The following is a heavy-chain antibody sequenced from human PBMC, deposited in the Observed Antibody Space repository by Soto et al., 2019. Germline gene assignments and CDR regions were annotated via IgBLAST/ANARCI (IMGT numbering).Heavy chain of an antibody. V-gene: IGHV4-30-4*01. CDR3: ARHCTNGVCPDFDY. D-gene: IGHD2-8*01. CDR2: IYYSGST. CDR1: GGSISSGDYY. Sequence: SETLSLTCTVSGGSISSGDYYWSWIRQPPGKGLEWIGYIYYSGSTYYNPPLKSRVTISVDTSKNQFSLKLSSVTAADTAVYYCARHCTNGVCPDFDYWGQGTLVTVSS. J-gene: IGHJ4*02.